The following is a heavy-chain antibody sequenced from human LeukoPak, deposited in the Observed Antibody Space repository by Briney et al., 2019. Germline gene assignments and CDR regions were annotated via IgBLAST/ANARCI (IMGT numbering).Heavy chain of an antibody. CDR3: ARGKGVTMVTPLGY. CDR2: ISAYNGDT. D-gene: IGHD4/OR15-4a*01. V-gene: IGHV1-18*01. J-gene: IGHJ4*02. CDR1: GYTFTSYG. Sequence: ASVKVSCKASGYTFTSYGFSWVRQAPGQGLEWMGWISAYNGDTNYAQKFQGRVTMTTDTSTSTAYMELRSLKSDDTAVYYCARGKGVTMVTPLGYWGQGTLVTVSS.